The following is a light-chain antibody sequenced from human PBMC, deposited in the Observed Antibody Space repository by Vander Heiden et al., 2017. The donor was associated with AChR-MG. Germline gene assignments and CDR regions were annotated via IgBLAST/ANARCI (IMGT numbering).Light chain of an antibody. CDR2: GAS. Sequence: DIQMTQSPSSLSASVGDRVTITCQASQDISNYLNWYQQKPGKGPKLLIYGASKLETGVRSRFSGSGAGTDFSWTMRRLQPEDIATYYCQGHANLPLTFDGGTKVEI. CDR1: QDISNY. J-gene: IGKJ4*01. CDR3: QGHANLPLT. V-gene: IGKV1-33*01.